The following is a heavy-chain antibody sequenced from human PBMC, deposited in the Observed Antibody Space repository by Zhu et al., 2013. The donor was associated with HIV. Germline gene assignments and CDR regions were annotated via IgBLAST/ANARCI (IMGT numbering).Heavy chain of an antibody. CDR2: IIPILGIA. CDR3: ARGLGYCSSTSCSKYWYFDL. D-gene: IGHD2-2*01. Sequence: QVQLVQSGAEVKKPGSSVKVSCKASGGTFSSYTISWVRQAPGQGLEWMGRIIPILGIANYAQKFQGRVTITADKSTSTAYMELSSLRSEDTAVYYCARGLGYCSSTSCSKYWYFDLWGRGTLVTVSS. CDR1: GGTFSSYT. V-gene: IGHV1-69*02. J-gene: IGHJ2*01.